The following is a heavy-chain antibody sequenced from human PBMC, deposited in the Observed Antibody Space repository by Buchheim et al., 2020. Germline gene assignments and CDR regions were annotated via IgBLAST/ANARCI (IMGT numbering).Heavy chain of an antibody. J-gene: IGHJ1*01. CDR1: GFTFSSYW. CDR2: IKQDGSEK. CDR3: ARAPREYSNSWYGSEYFQH. V-gene: IGHV3-7*01. D-gene: IGHD6-13*01. Sequence: EVQLVESGGGLVQPGGSLRLSCAASGFTFSSYWMSWVRQAPGKGLEWVANIKQDGSEKYYVDSVKGRFTISSDNAKNSLYLQMNSLRAEDTAVYYCARAPREYSNSWYGSEYFQHWGQGTL.